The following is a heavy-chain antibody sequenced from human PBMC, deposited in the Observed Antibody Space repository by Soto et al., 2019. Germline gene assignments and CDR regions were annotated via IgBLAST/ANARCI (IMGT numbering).Heavy chain of an antibody. CDR3: ARGIVGATTSAFDI. J-gene: IGHJ3*02. V-gene: IGHV4-34*01. D-gene: IGHD1-26*01. Sequence: PSETLSLTCAVYGGSFSGYYWSWIRQPPGKGLEWIGEINHSGSTTYNPSLKSRVTISVDTSKNQFSLKLSSVTAADTAVYYCARGIVGATTSAFDIWGQGTMVTVS. CDR2: INHSGST. CDR1: GGSFSGYY.